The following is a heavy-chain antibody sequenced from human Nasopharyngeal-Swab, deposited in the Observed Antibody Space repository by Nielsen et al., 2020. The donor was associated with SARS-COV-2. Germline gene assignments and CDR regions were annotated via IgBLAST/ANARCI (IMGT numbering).Heavy chain of an antibody. CDR3: AKGSYYDFWSGRKDLDY. V-gene: IGHV1-8*01. Sequence: ASVKVSCKASVYTFTSYDINWVRQATGQGLEWMGWMNPNSGNTGYAQKFQGRVTMTRNTSISTAYMELSSLRSEDTAVYYCAKGSYYDFWSGRKDLDYWGQGTLVTVSS. CDR1: VYTFTSYD. CDR2: MNPNSGNT. J-gene: IGHJ4*02. D-gene: IGHD3-3*01.